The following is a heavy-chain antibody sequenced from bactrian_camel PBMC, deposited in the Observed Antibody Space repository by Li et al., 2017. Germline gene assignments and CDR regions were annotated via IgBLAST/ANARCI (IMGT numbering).Heavy chain of an antibody. CDR3: AAASRSSCRRAYGGSWYSLSNDFHY. CDR1: DT. D-gene: IGHD6*01. V-gene: IGHV3S54*01. CDR2: IDTGDGST. Sequence: HVQLVESGGGSVQAGGSQRLSCAFDTYSWFRQAPGQEREGVAAIDTGDGSTYYLNSVEGRFTITHDNAKNTLYLQMNSLKPEDTAMYYCAAASRSSCRRAYGGSWYSLSNDFHYWGQGTQVTVS. J-gene: IGHJ6*01.